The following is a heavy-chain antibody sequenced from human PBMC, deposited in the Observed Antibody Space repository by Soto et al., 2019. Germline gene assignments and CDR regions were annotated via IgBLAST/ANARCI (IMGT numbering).Heavy chain of an antibody. CDR1: GGSFSGYY. V-gene: IGHV4-34*01. D-gene: IGHD1-26*01. Sequence: PSDTLSLTCAVYGGSFSGYYWTWIRQPPGTGLEWIGEINHSGSTNYNPSLKSRVTISVDTSKNQFSLKLRSVTAADTAVYYCARDPVGVTHFDYWGQGALVTVSS. CDR3: ARDPVGVTHFDY. CDR2: INHSGST. J-gene: IGHJ4*02.